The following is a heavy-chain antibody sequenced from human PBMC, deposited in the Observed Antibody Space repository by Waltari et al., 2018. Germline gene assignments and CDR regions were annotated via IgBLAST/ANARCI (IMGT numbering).Heavy chain of an antibody. J-gene: IGHJ4*02. V-gene: IGHV1-2*02. Sequence: QVQLVQSGAEVKEPGASVKVSCKASGYTFTGYYMHWVRQAPGQGLEWMGWFKPDSGGTNYAQNFQGRVTMTRDTSISTAYMELSRLRSDDTAVYYCARDRGYSGYVNFDSWGQGTLVTVSS. CDR3: ARDRGYSGYVNFDS. CDR1: GYTFTGYY. D-gene: IGHD5-12*01. CDR2: FKPDSGGT.